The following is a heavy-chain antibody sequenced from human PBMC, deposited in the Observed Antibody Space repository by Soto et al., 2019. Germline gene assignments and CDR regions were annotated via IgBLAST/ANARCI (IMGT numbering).Heavy chain of an antibody. V-gene: IGHV4-59*08. CDR1: GGSISSYY. CDR2: IYYSGST. Sequence: PSETLSLTCTVSGGSISSYYWSWIRQPPGKGQEWIGYIYYSGSTNYNPSLKSRVTISVDTSKYQFSLKLSSVTAADTAVYYCGRRRYLGGSPYNWFDPWGQGTLVTVSS. J-gene: IGHJ5*02. CDR3: GRRRYLGGSPYNWFDP. D-gene: IGHD3-16*01.